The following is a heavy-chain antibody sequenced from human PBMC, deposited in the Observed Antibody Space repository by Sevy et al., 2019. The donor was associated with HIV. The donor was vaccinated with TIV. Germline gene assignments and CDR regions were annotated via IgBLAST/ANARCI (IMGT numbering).Heavy chain of an antibody. CDR1: GFTFSHHN. V-gene: IGHV3-48*02. D-gene: IGHD7-27*01. CDR2: ISKSGSTT. Sequence: GGSLRLSCAASGFTFSHHNMNWVRQAPGKGLEWISYISKSGSTTYFADSVRGRFTISRDNAKNSLFLEMHSLTDEDTAVDNCVREENRELGTIPLDSWGRGIQVTVSS. CDR3: VREENRELGTIPLDS. J-gene: IGHJ4*02.